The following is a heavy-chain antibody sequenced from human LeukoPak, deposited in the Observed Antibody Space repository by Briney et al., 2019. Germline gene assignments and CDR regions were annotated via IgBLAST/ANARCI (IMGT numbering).Heavy chain of an antibody. CDR2: ISSSSSYI. CDR1: GFTFSSYS. Sequence: GGSLRLSCAASGFTFSSYSMNWVRQAPGKGLEWVSSISSSSSYIYYADSVKGRFTISRDNAKNSLYLQMNSLSAEDTAVYYCARADSYGDSDWFDPWGQGTLVTVSS. J-gene: IGHJ5*02. CDR3: ARADSYGDSDWFDP. D-gene: IGHD4-17*01. V-gene: IGHV3-21*01.